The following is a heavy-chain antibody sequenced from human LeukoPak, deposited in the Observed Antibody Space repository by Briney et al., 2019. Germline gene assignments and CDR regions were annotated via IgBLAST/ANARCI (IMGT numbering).Heavy chain of an antibody. D-gene: IGHD3-10*01. CDR1: GYTFSNYG. J-gene: IGHJ4*02. CDR3: ARGEWFGELLSPKLFDY. Sequence: VSVKVSCKASGYTFSNYGISWVRQAPGQGLEWVGWISGDNGNTNYAQKLQGRVTMTTDTSTSTAYMELSRLRSDDTAVYYCARGEWFGELLSPKLFDYWGQGTLVTVSS. V-gene: IGHV1-18*01. CDR2: ISGDNGNT.